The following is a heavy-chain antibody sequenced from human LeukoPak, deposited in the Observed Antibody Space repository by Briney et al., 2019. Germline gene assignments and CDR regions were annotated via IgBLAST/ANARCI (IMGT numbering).Heavy chain of an antibody. CDR2: ISSSSSTI. Sequence: PGGSLRLSCAASGFTFSSYSMNWVRQAPGKGLEGVSNISSSSSTIYYADSVKGGFTISRDNAKNSLYLQMNSLRAEDTAVYYCARVSDYCSTTSCYPEFLEYWGQGTLVTVSS. V-gene: IGHV3-48*01. CDR3: ARVSDYCSTTSCYPEFLEY. CDR1: GFTFSSYS. D-gene: IGHD2-2*01. J-gene: IGHJ4*02.